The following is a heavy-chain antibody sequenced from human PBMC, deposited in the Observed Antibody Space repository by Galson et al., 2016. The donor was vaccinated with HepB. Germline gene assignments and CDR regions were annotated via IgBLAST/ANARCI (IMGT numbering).Heavy chain of an antibody. CDR3: ARHRGRYFDWFFDY. J-gene: IGHJ4*02. V-gene: IGHV4-39*01. CDR1: GGSISGSIYF. D-gene: IGHD3-9*01. Sequence: SETLSLTCTVSGGSISGSIYFWVWIRQSPGKGLEWIGSVYDDGSTHYNPSLKSRISISVATSKNQFSLKLTSVTAADTAVYYCARHRGRYFDWFFDYWGQGTLVTVSS. CDR2: VYDDGST.